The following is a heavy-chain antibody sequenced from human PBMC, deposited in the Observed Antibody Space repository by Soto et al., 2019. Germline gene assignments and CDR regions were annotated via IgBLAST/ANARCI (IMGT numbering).Heavy chain of an antibody. CDR2: ISGGGGST. Sequence: GGSLRLSCAASGFTFSSYAMSWVRQAPGKGQEWVSAISGGGGSTYYADSVKGRFTISRDNSKNTLYLQMNSLRAEDTAVYYCAKDGRRWDLPADYWGQGALVTVS. V-gene: IGHV3-23*01. D-gene: IGHD1-26*01. CDR1: GFTFSSYA. CDR3: AKDGRRWDLPADY. J-gene: IGHJ4*02.